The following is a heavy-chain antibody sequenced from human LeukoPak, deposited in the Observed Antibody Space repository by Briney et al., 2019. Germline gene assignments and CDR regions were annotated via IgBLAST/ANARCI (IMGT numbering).Heavy chain of an antibody. D-gene: IGHD3-10*01. CDR1: GFTFNDAW. V-gene: IGHV3-15*01. CDR2: IYIKTDGGTT. Sequence: GVSVRLSCAASGFTFNDAWMTWVRQAPGKGLEWVGRIYIKTDGGTTDYAAPVKGRFTISRDDSKNTLYLQMNSLKTEDTAVYYCSTYGSGICGTWGQGTLVTVSS. CDR3: STYGSGICGT. J-gene: IGHJ5*02.